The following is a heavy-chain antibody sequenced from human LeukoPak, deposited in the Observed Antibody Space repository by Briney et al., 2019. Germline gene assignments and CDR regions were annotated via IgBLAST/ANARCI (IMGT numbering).Heavy chain of an antibody. J-gene: IGHJ4*02. Sequence: GGSLRLSCAASGFTFSSYEMNWVRQAPGKGLEWVSYISSNGSTIYYADSVKGRFTISRDNAKNSLYLQMNSLRAEDTAVYYCASSTNWPGFFDYWGQGSLVTVSS. CDR2: ISSNGSTI. CDR3: ASSTNWPGFFDY. D-gene: IGHD6-13*01. CDR1: GFTFSSYE. V-gene: IGHV3-48*03.